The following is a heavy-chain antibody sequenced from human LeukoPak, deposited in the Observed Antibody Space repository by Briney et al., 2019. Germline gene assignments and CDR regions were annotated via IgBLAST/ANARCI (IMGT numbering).Heavy chain of an antibody. CDR1: GFTFSSYN. V-gene: IGHV3-21*01. D-gene: IGHD4-11*01. Sequence: GGSLRLSCAASGFTFSSYNMNWVRPAPGKGLEWVSSISSSSSYIYYADSVKGRFTISRDNAKNSLYLQMNSLRAEDTAVYYCARVTTLTTNIRFFDYWDQGTLVTVSS. J-gene: IGHJ4*02. CDR2: ISSSSSYI. CDR3: ARVTTLTTNIRFFDY.